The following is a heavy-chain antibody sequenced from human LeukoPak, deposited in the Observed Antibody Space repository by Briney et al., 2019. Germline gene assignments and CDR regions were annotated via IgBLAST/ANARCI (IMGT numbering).Heavy chain of an antibody. CDR3: ASCGGDCYTAPVGDY. J-gene: IGHJ4*02. CDR2: IYHSGST. V-gene: IGHV4-30-2*01. Sequence: AQTLSLTCTVSGGSISSGGYYWSWIRQPPRKGLEWIGYIYHSGSTYYNPSLKSRVTISLDRSKNQFSLKLSSVTAADTAVYYCASCGGDCYTAPVGDYWGQGTLVTVSS. CDR1: GGSISSGGYY. D-gene: IGHD2-21*01.